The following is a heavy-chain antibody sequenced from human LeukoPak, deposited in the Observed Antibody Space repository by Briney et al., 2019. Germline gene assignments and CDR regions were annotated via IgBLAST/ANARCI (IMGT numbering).Heavy chain of an antibody. J-gene: IGHJ4*02. D-gene: IGHD2-2*01. CDR1: GFTFTSYW. V-gene: IGHV3-74*01. CDR2: SNADGSST. Sequence: GGSLRLSCAASGFTFTSYWMHWVRHAPEKGLVWVSRSNADGSSTSYADSVKGRFTISRDNAKNTLYLQMNSLRAEDTAVYYCARECWSTSCYYVDSWGQGTLVTVSS. CDR3: ARECWSTSCYYVDS.